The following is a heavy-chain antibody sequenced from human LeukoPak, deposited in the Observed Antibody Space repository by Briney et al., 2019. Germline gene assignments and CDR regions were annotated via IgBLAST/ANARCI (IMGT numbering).Heavy chain of an antibody. CDR3: ARDPYSSIPTHFQH. D-gene: IGHD6-13*01. CDR2: ISQSGNS. J-gene: IGHJ1*01. Sequence: SETLSLTCKVSGDSISSSTCNWSWIRQPPGKGLEWIGYISQSGNSYFTPSLKSRATISVDRSKNHFSLTLISVTAADTAVYFCARDPYSSIPTHFQHWGQGTLVTVSS. V-gene: IGHV4-30-2*01. CDR1: GDSISSSTCN.